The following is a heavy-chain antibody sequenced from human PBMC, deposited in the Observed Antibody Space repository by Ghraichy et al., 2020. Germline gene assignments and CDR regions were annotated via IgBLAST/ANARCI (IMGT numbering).Heavy chain of an antibody. V-gene: IGHV3-23*01. CDR2: ISGSGGST. J-gene: IGHJ4*02. Sequence: GGSLRLSCAASGFTFSSYAMSWVRQAPGKGLEWVSAISGSGGSTYYADSVKGRFTISRDNSKNTLYLQMNSLRAEDTAAYYCAKDGEGQTHFDYWGQGTLVTVSS. CDR1: GFTFSSYA. CDR3: AKDGEGQTHFDY. D-gene: IGHD3-10*01.